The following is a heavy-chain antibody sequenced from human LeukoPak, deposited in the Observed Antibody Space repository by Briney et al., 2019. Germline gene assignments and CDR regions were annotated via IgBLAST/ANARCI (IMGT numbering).Heavy chain of an antibody. Sequence: PGGSPRLSCAASGFTFSSYAMHWVRQAPGKGLEWVAVISYDGGNKYYADSVKGRFTISRDNSKNTLYLQMNSLRAEDTAVYYCARDGGYYDSSGYYGGYFDYWGQGTLVTVSS. CDR2: ISYDGGNK. CDR1: GFTFSSYA. V-gene: IGHV3-30*04. D-gene: IGHD3-22*01. CDR3: ARDGGYYDSSGYYGGYFDY. J-gene: IGHJ4*02.